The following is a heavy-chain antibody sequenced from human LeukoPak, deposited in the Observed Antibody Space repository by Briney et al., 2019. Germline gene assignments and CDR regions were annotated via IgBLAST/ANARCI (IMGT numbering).Heavy chain of an antibody. CDR3: ARERPRTRSAFDY. D-gene: IGHD2-2*01. CDR2: IYSGGST. J-gene: IGHJ4*02. CDR1: GFTVSSNY. Sequence: GGSLRLSCAASGFTVSSNYMSWVRQAPGKGLEWVSVIYSGGSTYYADSVKGRFTISRDNSKNTLYLQMNSLRAEDTAVYYCARERPRTRSAFDYWGQGTLVTVSS. V-gene: IGHV3-53*01.